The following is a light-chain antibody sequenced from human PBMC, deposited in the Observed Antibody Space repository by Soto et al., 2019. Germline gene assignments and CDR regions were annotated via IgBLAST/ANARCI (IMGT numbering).Light chain of an antibody. Sequence: QSVLTQPASVSASPGQSITISCTGTSSDVGNYNLVSWYQHDPGKAPKLLIYEGSKRPSGVSDRFSGSKSGNTASLTISGLQAEDEADYYCCSYASSSTYVFGTGTKVTVL. CDR1: SSDVGNYNL. J-gene: IGLJ1*01. V-gene: IGLV2-23*01. CDR2: EGS. CDR3: CSYASSSTYV.